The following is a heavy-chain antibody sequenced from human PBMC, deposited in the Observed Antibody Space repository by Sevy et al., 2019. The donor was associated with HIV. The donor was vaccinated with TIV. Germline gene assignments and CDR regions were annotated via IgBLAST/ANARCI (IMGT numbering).Heavy chain of an antibody. CDR2: ISSDGTSQ. V-gene: IGHV3-30*03. CDR3: ARDLISASYAQSLDY. Sequence: GGSLRLSCAASGFTFTDAWMSWVRQAPGKGLDWVAVISSDGTSQYSADSVKGRFTISRDNSKNTLYLQMDSLRVEDTAVYYCARDLISASYAQSLDYWGQGTLVTVSS. J-gene: IGHJ4*02. D-gene: IGHD1-26*01. CDR1: GFTFTDAW.